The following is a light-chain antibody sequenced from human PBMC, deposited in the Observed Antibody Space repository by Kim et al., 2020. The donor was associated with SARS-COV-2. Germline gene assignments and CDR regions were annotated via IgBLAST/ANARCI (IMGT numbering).Light chain of an antibody. CDR1: KSISSY. Sequence: SLAPGERATLSCRASKSISSYVAWYQQTPGQAPRVLIDDASAGATGIPARFSGSGSGTDFTLTISNVQSEDFAVYYCQQYAYWRAFGQGTRLEIK. V-gene: IGKV3-15*01. CDR2: DAS. J-gene: IGKJ5*01. CDR3: QQYAYWRA.